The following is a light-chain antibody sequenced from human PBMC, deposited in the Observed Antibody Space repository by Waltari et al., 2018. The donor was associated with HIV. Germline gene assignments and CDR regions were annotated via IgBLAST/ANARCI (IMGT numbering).Light chain of an antibody. Sequence: QSALTQPASVSGSPGQSITISCTGTSSDIGNYNLVSWYQQHPGKAPKLIIYEGIKRPSGVSNRISGSKSANTASLTISGLQAEDEADYFCSSYGGSSNWLFGGGTKLT. CDR2: EGI. CDR3: SSYGGSSNWL. V-gene: IGLV2-23*01. CDR1: SSDIGNYNL. J-gene: IGLJ2*01.